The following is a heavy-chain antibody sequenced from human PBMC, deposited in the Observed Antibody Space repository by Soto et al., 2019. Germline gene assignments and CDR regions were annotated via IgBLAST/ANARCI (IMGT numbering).Heavy chain of an antibody. CDR3: ARGPGSGIYYYYYYMDV. V-gene: IGHV4-4*02. CDR2: IYHSGST. CDR1: SGSISSSNW. Sequence: SETLSLTCAVSSGSISSSNWWSWVRQPPGKGLEWIGEIYHSGSTNYNPSLKSRVTISVDKSKNQFSLKLSSATAADTAVYYCARGPGSGIYYYYYYMDVWGKGTTVTVSS. J-gene: IGHJ6*03. D-gene: IGHD3-10*01.